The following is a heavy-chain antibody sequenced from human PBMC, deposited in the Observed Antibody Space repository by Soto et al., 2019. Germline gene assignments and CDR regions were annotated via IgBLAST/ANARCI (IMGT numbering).Heavy chain of an antibody. Sequence: SETLSLTCAVYGGSFSVYYWSWIRQPPGNGLEWIGEINHSGSTNYNPSLKSRVTISVDTSKNQFSLKLSSVTAADTAVYYCARDGVRGVIGYYYYGMDVWGQGTTVTVSS. CDR2: INHSGST. V-gene: IGHV4-34*01. J-gene: IGHJ6*02. D-gene: IGHD3-10*01. CDR1: GGSFSVYY. CDR3: ARDGVRGVIGYYYYGMDV.